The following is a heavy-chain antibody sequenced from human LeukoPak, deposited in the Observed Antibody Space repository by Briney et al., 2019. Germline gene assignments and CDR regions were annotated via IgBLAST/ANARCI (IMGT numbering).Heavy chain of an antibody. J-gene: IGHJ4*02. CDR3: ARAPVYSGTFFDY. Sequence: SETLSLTCTVSGGSISSGDYYWSWIRQPPGKGLEWIAYIYYSGSTYYNPSVKSRVTISLDTSKNQFSLKLSSVTAADTAVYYCARAPVYSGTFFDYSGQGTLVTVSS. CDR2: IYYSGST. CDR1: GGSISSGDYY. V-gene: IGHV4-30-4*01. D-gene: IGHD1-26*01.